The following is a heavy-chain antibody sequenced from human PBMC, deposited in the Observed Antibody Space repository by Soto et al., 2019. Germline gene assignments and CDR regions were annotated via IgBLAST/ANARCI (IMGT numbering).Heavy chain of an antibody. CDR2: MNAGNGNT. CDR1: GYTFTNYA. D-gene: IGHD5-12*01. CDR3: ARVSGYYLPDY. Sequence: QVQLVQSGAEEKKPGASVKVSCKASGYTFTNYAMHWVRQAPGQRLEWMGWMNAGNGNTKYSQKFQGRVTITRDTSASTAYMELSSLRSEDTAVYYCARVSGYYLPDYWGQGTLVNVSS. J-gene: IGHJ4*02. V-gene: IGHV1-3*05.